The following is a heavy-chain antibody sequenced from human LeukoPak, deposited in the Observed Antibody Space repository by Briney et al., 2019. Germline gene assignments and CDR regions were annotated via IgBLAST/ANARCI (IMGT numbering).Heavy chain of an antibody. V-gene: IGHV3-64*01. CDR3: ARSYGREAYNWFDP. CDR2: ISSNGGST. J-gene: IGHJ5*02. D-gene: IGHD1-26*01. CDR1: GFTLSSYA. Sequence: PGGSLRLSCAASGFTLSSYAMHWVRQAPGKGLEYVSAISSNGGSTYYANSVKGRFTISRDNSKNTLYLQMGSLRAEDMAVYYCARSYGREAYNWFDPWGQGTLVTVSS.